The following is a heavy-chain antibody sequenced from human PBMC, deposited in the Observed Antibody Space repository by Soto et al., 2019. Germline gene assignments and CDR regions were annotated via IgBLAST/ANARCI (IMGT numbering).Heavy chain of an antibody. D-gene: IGHD2-2*01. Sequence: PGGSLRLSCAASVFTFSDYYMSWIRQAPGKGLEWVSYISSSGSTIYYADSVKGRFTISRDNAKNSLYLQMNSLRAEDTAVYYCARVRRYCSSTSCYENWFDPWGQGTLVTVSS. J-gene: IGHJ5*02. CDR1: VFTFSDYY. CDR3: ARVRRYCSSTSCYENWFDP. V-gene: IGHV3-11*01. CDR2: ISSSGSTI.